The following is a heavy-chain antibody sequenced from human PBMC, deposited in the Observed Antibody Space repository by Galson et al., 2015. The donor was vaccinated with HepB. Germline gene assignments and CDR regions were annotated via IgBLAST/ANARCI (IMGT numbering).Heavy chain of an antibody. CDR1: GFTFGDYA. J-gene: IGHJ6*02. V-gene: IGHV3-49*03. CDR2: IRSKPYGATT. D-gene: IGHD3-10*01. CDR3: SRDGVDGSGSPYYFGMDV. Sequence: SLRLSCAASGFTFGDYAMSWFRQAPGKGLEWVGFIRSKPYGATTDYAASVKGRFTISRDDSKSIAYLQMNSLKSEDTAVYYCSRDGVDGSGSPYYFGMDVWGQGTTVTVSS.